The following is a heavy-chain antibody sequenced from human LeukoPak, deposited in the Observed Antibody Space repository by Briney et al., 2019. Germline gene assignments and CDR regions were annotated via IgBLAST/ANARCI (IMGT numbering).Heavy chain of an antibody. V-gene: IGHV4-59*01. CDR2: ISDTGKT. CDR1: GASLSSYY. J-gene: IGHJ5*02. D-gene: IGHD2/OR15-2a*01. CDR3: ATGYYEPFAT. Sequence: SETLSLTCSVSGASLSSYYWDWLRQSPGKGLEGIGYISDTGKTDSNPSLKSRVTISLDMSKKQFLLRLRSVTAADSAIYYCATGYYEPFATWGPGILVTVSS.